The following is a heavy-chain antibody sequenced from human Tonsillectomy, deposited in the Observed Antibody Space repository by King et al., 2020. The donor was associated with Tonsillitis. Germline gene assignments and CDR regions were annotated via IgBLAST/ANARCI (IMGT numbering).Heavy chain of an antibody. V-gene: IGHV3-48*04. J-gene: IGHJ4*02. CDR1: GFTFSSNS. D-gene: IGHD3-10*02. CDR3: ARDVSAWSGYYFDY. Sequence: VQLVESGGGLVQPGGSLRLSCAASGFTFSSNSISCVRQAPGKGLEWVSYISTTSGTIYYADSVRGRFTISRDNAKNSLYLQMNSLRAEDTAVYYCARDVSAWSGYYFDYWGQGILVTVSS. CDR2: ISTTSGTI.